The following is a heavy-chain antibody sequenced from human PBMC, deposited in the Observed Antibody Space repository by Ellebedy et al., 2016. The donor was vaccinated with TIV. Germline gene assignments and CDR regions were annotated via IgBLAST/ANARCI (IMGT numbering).Heavy chain of an antibody. Sequence: ASVKVSCXASGYTVPTFYMHWVRQAPGQGLEWMGWTSAKNGKTNYAQRLQGRVILTTDTSTTTAYMELRSLTSDDTAVYYCARDFRSDHASGWDDFWGQGTLVTVSS. CDR3: ARDFRSDHASGWDDF. J-gene: IGHJ4*02. V-gene: IGHV1-18*04. CDR1: GYTVPTFY. D-gene: IGHD6-19*01. CDR2: TSAKNGKT.